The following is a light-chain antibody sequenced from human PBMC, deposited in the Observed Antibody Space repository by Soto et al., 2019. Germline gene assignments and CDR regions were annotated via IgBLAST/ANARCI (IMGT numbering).Light chain of an antibody. CDR2: GNN. CDR3: AVWDNSLSGYV. J-gene: IGLJ1*01. Sequence: QSVLTQPPSASETPGQRVTISCSGSYSNIGRNYVCWYQQFPGTAPKLLIHGNNQRPSGVPDRFSGSKSGTSASLAISGLRSEDEADYYCAVWDNSLSGYVFGTGTKVTVL. CDR1: YSNIGRNY. V-gene: IGLV1-47*02.